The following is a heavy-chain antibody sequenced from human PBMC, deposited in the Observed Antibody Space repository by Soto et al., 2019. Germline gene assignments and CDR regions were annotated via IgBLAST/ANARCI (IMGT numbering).Heavy chain of an antibody. J-gene: IGHJ4*02. D-gene: IGHD1-26*01. CDR3: ARRYGGNLDY. CDR2: ISHSGST. V-gene: IGHV4-34*01. CDR1: GGSFSGYY. Sequence: PSETLSLTCAVYGGSFSGYYWSWIRQPPGKGLEWIGEISHSGSTNYNPSLKSRVTISVDTSKNQFSLKLSSVTAADTAVYYCARRYGGNLDYWGQGTLVTVSS.